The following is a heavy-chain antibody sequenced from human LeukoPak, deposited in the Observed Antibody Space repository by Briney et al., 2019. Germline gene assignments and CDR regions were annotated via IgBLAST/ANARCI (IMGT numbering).Heavy chain of an antibody. D-gene: IGHD3-3*01. CDR1: GFTFSSYW. V-gene: IGHV3-7*01. CDR2: IKQDGSEK. CDR3: ARDLKIFGVDIYPTDAFDI. J-gene: IGHJ3*02. Sequence: GGSLRLSCAASGFTFSSYWMSWVRQAPGKGLEWVANIKQDGSEKYYVDSVKGRFTISRDNAKNSLYLQMNSLRAEDTAVYYCARDLKIFGVDIYPTDAFDIWGQGTMVTVSS.